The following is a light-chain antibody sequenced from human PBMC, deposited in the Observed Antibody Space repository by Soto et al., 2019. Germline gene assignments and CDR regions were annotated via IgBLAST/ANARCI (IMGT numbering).Light chain of an antibody. Sequence: DIQMTQSPSTLSASVGDRVTITCRASQSLSRWLAWYQQKPGKAPKLLIYDAYSLEIGVPSRFSGSGSGAEFTLTISSLQPDDFATYYCQQYNNYSGLTFGGGTKVDIK. V-gene: IGKV1-5*01. CDR3: QQYNNYSGLT. J-gene: IGKJ4*01. CDR2: DAY. CDR1: QSLSRW.